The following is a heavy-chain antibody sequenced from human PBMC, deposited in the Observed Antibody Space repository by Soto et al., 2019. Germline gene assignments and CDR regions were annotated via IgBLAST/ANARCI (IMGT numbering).Heavy chain of an antibody. CDR2: ISPNSGRP. J-gene: IGHJ4*02. V-gene: IGHV1-18*04. CDR1: GYTFTKYD. Sequence: ASVKVSCKAPGYTFTKYDISWVRQAPGQGLEWLGLISPNSGRPSSAQKFEGRVTMTTDTSTTTAYLELRSLRSDDTAVYYCVRQYYDFWTDYPDFDYWGQGTLVTVSS. CDR3: VRQYYDFWTDYPDFDY. D-gene: IGHD3-3*01.